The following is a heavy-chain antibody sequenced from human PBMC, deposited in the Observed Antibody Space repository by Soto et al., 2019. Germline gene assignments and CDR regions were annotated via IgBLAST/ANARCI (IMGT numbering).Heavy chain of an antibody. CDR2: INAGNGNT. J-gene: IGHJ5*02. CDR3: ARDPHRVYCSGGRCYLPWFDR. D-gene: IGHD2-15*01. V-gene: IGHV1-3*01. Sequence: ASVKVSCKASGYTFTIYAISWVRQAPGQRLEWMGWINAGNGNTKYSQKFQGRVTITRDTSASTAYMELSSLRSEDTAVYYCARDPHRVYCSGGRCYLPWFDRWGQGTLVTVSS. CDR1: GYTFTIYA.